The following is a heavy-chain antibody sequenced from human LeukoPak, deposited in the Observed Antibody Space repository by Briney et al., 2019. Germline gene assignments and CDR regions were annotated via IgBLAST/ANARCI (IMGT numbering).Heavy chain of an antibody. D-gene: IGHD2-2*01. Sequence: ASVKVSCKASGYTFTGYYMHWVRQAPGQGLEWMGWINPNSGGTNYAQKFQGRVTMTRDTSISTAYMELSRLRSDDTAVYYCARESADSCSSTSCYIDYWGQGTLVTVPS. CDR3: ARESADSCSSTSCYIDY. V-gene: IGHV1-2*02. CDR1: GYTFTGYY. CDR2: INPNSGGT. J-gene: IGHJ4*02.